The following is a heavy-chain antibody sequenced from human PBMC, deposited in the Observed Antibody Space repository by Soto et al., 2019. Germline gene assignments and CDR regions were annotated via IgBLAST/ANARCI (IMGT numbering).Heavy chain of an antibody. V-gene: IGHV3-53*01. CDR1: GLSVTANY. D-gene: IGHD6-19*01. J-gene: IGHJ3*02. CDR2: IYRGGGT. CDR3: ARSDDRETFDI. Sequence: EVELVESGGGLIQPGGSLRLICAASGLSVTANYMTWVRQAPGKGLEWLSIIYRGGGTYYADSLKGRAIISRDGSRNMVFLQMNSLTAEDAGVYYCARSDDRETFDIWGRGTAVNVSS.